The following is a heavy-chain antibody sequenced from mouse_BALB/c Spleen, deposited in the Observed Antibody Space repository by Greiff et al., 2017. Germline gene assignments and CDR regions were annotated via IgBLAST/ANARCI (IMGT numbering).Heavy chain of an antibody. D-gene: IGHD3-1*01. Sequence: QVQLQQSGAELMKPGASVKISCKATGYTFSSYWIEWVKQRPGHGLEWIGEILPGSGSTNYNEKFKGKATFTADTSSNTAYMQLSSLTSEDSAVYYCAREGQLGLRLAYWGQGTLVTVSA. V-gene: IGHV1-9*01. CDR3: AREGQLGLRLAY. J-gene: IGHJ3*01. CDR1: GYTFSSYW. CDR2: ILPGSGST.